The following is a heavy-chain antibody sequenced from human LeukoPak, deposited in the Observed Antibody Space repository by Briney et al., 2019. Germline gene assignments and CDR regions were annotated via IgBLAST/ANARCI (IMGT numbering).Heavy chain of an antibody. V-gene: IGHV3-21*01. Sequence: GGSLSLSCAVSGLNLSSHSMKWVPQAPGEGLEWVSSISSRSDYIYYADSVKGRFTISRDNAKNSLSLQMSSLRAEDTAVYYCARDMTTVTTCYLQHGGQGNLVTVSS. CDR1: GLNLSSHS. CDR3: ARDMTTVTTCYLQH. D-gene: IGHD4-17*01. J-gene: IGHJ1*01. CDR2: ISSRSDYI.